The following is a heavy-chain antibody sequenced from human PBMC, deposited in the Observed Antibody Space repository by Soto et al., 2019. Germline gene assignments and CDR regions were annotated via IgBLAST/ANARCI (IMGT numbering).Heavy chain of an antibody. V-gene: IGHV4-59*01. J-gene: IGHJ4*02. Sequence: PSETLSLTYTVSGASISTSYWSWIRLPPGKGLEWIGYIYSSGTTKYNPSLKSRVAISIDTSKNQFSLKLSSVTAADTAIYYCGRDLGGAYGAFDHWGQGTLVTVSS. CDR2: IYSSGTT. D-gene: IGHD4-17*01. CDR3: GRDLGGAYGAFDH. CDR1: GASISTSY.